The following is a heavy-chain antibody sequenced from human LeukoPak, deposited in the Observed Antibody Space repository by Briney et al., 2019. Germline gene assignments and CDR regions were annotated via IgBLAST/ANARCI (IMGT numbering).Heavy chain of an antibody. CDR1: GYTFTGYY. CDR3: ARRRIAAAGMEFDP. Sequence: ASVKVSCKASGYTFTGYYMHWVRQAPGQGLEWMGWINPNSGGTNYAQKFQGRVTMTRDTSISTAYMELSRLRSDDTAVYYCARRRIAAAGMEFDPWGQGTLVTVSS. D-gene: IGHD6-13*01. J-gene: IGHJ5*02. V-gene: IGHV1-2*02. CDR2: INPNSGGT.